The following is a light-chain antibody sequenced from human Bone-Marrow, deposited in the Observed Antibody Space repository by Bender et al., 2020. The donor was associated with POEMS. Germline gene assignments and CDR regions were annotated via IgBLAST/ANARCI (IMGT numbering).Light chain of an antibody. CDR3: SSYTSLNTYV. Sequence: QSALTQPASVSGSRGQSITISCTGTSSDVGAYKFVSWYQQFPGKAPKVIILEVNNRPSGVSIRFSGSKSGNTASLTISGLQAEDEADYYCSSYTSLNTYVFGTGTKVTVL. V-gene: IGLV2-14*01. CDR2: EVN. CDR1: SSDVGAYKF. J-gene: IGLJ1*01.